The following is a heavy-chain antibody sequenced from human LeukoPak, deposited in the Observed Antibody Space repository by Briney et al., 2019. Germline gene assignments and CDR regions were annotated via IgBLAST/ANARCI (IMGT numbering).Heavy chain of an antibody. CDR2: ISYDGSNR. J-gene: IGHJ6*02. V-gene: IGHV3-30-3*01. Sequence: GGSLRLSCAASGFTFSTYAMHWVRQAPGKGLEWVAVISYDGSNRYYADSVKGRFTISRDNSKNTYHLQMNSLRVDDTAVYYCAQINYYGSGSYIVAYGMDVWGQGATVTVSS. CDR3: AQINYYGSGSYIVAYGMDV. D-gene: IGHD3-10*01. CDR1: GFTFSTYA.